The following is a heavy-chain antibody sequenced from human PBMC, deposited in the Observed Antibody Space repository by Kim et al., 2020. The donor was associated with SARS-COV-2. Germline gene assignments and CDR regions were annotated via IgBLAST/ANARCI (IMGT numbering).Heavy chain of an antibody. CDR2: ISSSSSTI. J-gene: IGHJ6*02. CDR1: GFTFSSYS. CDR3: ASWGPAGYSYYYYYYGMDV. V-gene: IGHV3-48*02. Sequence: GGSLRLSCAASGFTFSSYSMNWVRQAPGKGLEWVSYISSSSSTIYYADSVKGRFTISRDNAKNSLYLQMNSLRDEDTAVYYCASWGPAGYSYYYYYYGMDVWGQGTTVTVSS. D-gene: IGHD3-9*01.